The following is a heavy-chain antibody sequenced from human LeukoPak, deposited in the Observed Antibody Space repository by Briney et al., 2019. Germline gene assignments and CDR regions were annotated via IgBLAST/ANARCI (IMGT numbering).Heavy chain of an antibody. J-gene: IGHJ3*02. CDR2: INPNSGGT. D-gene: IGHD6-13*01. Sequence: EASVKVSCKASGGTFSSYAISWVRQAPGQGLEWMGWINPNSGGTNYAQMFQGRVTMTRDTSIRTAYMELSGLTSDDTTVYYCARDSSSWLKGFDIWGLGTMVTVSS. V-gene: IGHV1-2*02. CDR3: ARDSSSWLKGFDI. CDR1: GGTFSSYA.